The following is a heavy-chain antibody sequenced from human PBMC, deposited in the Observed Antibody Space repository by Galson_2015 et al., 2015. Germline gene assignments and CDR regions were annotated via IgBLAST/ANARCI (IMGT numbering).Heavy chain of an antibody. CDR3: ARGSAKSGYDIGTLDY. D-gene: IGHD5-12*01. Sequence: SLRLSCAASGFTFSRYDMHWVRQATGKSLEWVSAIGSDGDPYYPGSVKGRFNISRENAKDSLYLQMNSLRAGDTAVYYCARGSAKSGYDIGTLDYWGQGTLVTVSS. CDR2: IGSDGDP. V-gene: IGHV3-13*04. CDR1: GFTFSRYD. J-gene: IGHJ4*02.